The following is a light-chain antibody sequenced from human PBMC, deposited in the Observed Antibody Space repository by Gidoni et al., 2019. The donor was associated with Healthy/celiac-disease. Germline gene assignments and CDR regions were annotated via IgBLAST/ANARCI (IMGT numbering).Light chain of an antibody. CDR1: QSVSNY. CDR3: QQRSNWPRSFT. V-gene: IGKV3-11*01. J-gene: IGKJ3*01. CDR2: HAS. Sequence: ELVLTQSPATLSLSPGERATLSCRASQSVSNYLAWYQQKPGQAPRLLIFHASNSATGIPARFSGSGSGTDCTLTISSLEPEDFAVYYCQQRSNWPRSFTFXPXTKVDIK.